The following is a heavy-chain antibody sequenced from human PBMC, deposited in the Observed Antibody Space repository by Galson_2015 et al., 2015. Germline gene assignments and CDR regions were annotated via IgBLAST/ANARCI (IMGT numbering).Heavy chain of an antibody. D-gene: IGHD3-22*01. V-gene: IGHV3-30-3*01. CDR3: ARGYYYYDSSGYSHSAFDI. CDR1: GFTFSSYA. Sequence: SLRLSCAASGFTFSSYAMHWVRQAPGKGLEWVAVISYDGSNKYYADSVKGRFTISRDNSKNTLYLQMNSLRAEDTAVYYCARGYYYYDSSGYSHSAFDIWGQGTMVTVSS. J-gene: IGHJ3*02. CDR2: ISYDGSNK.